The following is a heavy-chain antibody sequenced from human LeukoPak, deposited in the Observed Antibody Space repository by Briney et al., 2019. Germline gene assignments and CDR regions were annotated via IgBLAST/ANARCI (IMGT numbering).Heavy chain of an antibody. CDR1: GLTFSSYS. CDR3: ARDKGDCSSTSCPFDY. CDR2: ISSSSSYI. Sequence: GGSLRLSCAASGLTFSSYSMNWVRQAPGKGLEWVSSISSSSSYIYYADSVKGRFTISRDNAKNSLYLQMNSLRAEDTAVYCCARDKGDCSSTSCPFDYWGQGTLVTVSS. D-gene: IGHD2-2*01. V-gene: IGHV3-21*01. J-gene: IGHJ4*02.